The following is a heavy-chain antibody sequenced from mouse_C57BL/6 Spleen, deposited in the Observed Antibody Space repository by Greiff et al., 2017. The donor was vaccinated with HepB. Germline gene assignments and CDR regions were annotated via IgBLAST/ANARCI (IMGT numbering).Heavy chain of an antibody. D-gene: IGHD1-1*01. J-gene: IGHJ2*01. Sequence: EVKLMESGPGLVKPSQSLSLTCSVTGYSITSGYYWNWIRQFPGNKLEWMGYISYDGSNNYNPSLKNRISITRDTSKNQFFLKLNSVTTEDTATYYCAREGDYYYGSSYVWGQGTTLTVSS. CDR2: ISYDGSN. CDR1: GYSITSGYY. V-gene: IGHV3-6*01. CDR3: AREGDYYYGSSYV.